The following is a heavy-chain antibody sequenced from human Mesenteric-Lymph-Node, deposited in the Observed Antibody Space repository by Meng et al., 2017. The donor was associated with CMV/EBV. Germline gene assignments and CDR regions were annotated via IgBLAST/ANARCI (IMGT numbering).Heavy chain of an antibody. CDR1: GFTFNSYA. V-gene: IGHV3-23*01. D-gene: IGHD2-2*01. Sequence: ESLKIPCAASGFTFNSYAMSWVRQAPGKGLEWVSAISGSGDSTYFADSVQGRFTISRDNSKNKLYLQMHSLRAEDTALYYCALIGGYCSRTSCYDSWGQGTLVTVSS. J-gene: IGHJ4*02. CDR3: ALIGGYCSRTSCYDS. CDR2: ISGSGDST.